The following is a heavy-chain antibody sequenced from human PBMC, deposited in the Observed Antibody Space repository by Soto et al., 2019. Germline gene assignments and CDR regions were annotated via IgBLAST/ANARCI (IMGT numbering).Heavy chain of an antibody. CDR3: ARALLWFGDLDV. V-gene: IGHV4-34*01. CDR1: GGSFSGYY. D-gene: IGHD3-10*01. J-gene: IGHJ6*02. Sequence: SETLSLTCAVYGGSFSGYYWSWIRQPPGKGLEWIGEINHSGSTNYNPSLKSRVTISVDTSKNQFSLKLSSVTAADTAVYYCARALLWFGDLDVWGQGTTVTVSS. CDR2: INHSGST.